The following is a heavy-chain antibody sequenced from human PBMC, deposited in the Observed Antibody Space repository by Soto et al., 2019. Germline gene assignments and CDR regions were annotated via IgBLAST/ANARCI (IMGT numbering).Heavy chain of an antibody. CDR1: GYTFTHYA. Sequence: ASVKVSCKTSGYTFTHYAIHWVRQAPGQRLEWMGWISADSGNTKYSQRFQGRVTITRDTSASTAYMELSSLRSEDTAVYYCARVDGFCSGTSCSRGNYNYYVMDVWGKGTTVTVSS. D-gene: IGHD2-2*03. CDR2: ISADSGNT. V-gene: IGHV1-3*01. CDR3: ARVDGFCSGTSCSRGNYNYYVMDV. J-gene: IGHJ6*04.